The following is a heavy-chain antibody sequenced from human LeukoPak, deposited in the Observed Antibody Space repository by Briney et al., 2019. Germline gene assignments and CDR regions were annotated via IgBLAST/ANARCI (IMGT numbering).Heavy chain of an antibody. Sequence: KTGGSLRLSCAASGFTLSNTXMXXVRQAPGKGLEWVSXXXXXXGSTFFADSVRGRFTIARDSSKNTLYLQMISLRADDTAVYYCATVGGSCSSSNCYAYFDYWGQGTLVTVSS. D-gene: IGHD2-2*01. CDR3: ATVGGSCSSSNCYAYFDY. CDR1: GFTLSNTX. V-gene: IGHV3-23*01. CDR2: XXXXXGST. J-gene: IGHJ4*02.